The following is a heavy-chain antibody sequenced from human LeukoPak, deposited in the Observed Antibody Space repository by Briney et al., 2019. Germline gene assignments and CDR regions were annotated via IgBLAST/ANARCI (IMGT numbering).Heavy chain of an antibody. V-gene: IGHV4-38-2*02. CDR2: IYHSGGT. CDR3: ARRGKYYDFWSQDYYYMDV. Sequence: SETLSLTCTVSGYSISSGYYWGWIRQPPGKGLEWIGSIYHSGGTYYNPSLKSRVTISVDTSKNQFSLKLSSVTAADTAVYYCARRGKYYDFWSQDYYYMDVWGKGTTVTVSS. CDR1: GYSISSGYY. J-gene: IGHJ6*03. D-gene: IGHD3-3*01.